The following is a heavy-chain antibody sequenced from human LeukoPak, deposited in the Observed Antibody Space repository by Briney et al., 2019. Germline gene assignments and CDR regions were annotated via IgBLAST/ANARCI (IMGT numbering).Heavy chain of an antibody. Sequence: SETLSLTCSVSSGAINSGNFFWAWIRQPPGKGLEWIGTIYYTGSPTFYNPSLKSRLTISVDTSKSHFSLKLTSVTAADTAVYYCARDFLRDYGDPFDSWGQGTLVTVSS. V-gene: IGHV4-39*07. J-gene: IGHJ4*02. CDR2: IYYTGSPT. CDR3: ARDFLRDYGDPFDS. CDR1: SGAINSGNFF. D-gene: IGHD4-17*01.